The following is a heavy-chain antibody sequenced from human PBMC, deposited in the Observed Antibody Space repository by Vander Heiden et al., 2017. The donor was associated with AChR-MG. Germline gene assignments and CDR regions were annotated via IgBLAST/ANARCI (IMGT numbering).Heavy chain of an antibody. D-gene: IGHD5-18*01. J-gene: IGHJ6*02. CDR2: IIPIFGTA. V-gene: IGHV1-69*01. CDR3: ARSGRDGYSYGYGYYYYGMDV. CDR1: GGTFSSYA. Sequence: QVQLVQSGAEVKKPGSSVKVSCKASGGTFSSYAISRVRQAPGQGLEWMGGIIPIFGTANYAQKFQGRVTITADESTSTAYMELSSLRSEDTAVYYCARSGRDGYSYGYGYYYYGMDVWGQGTTVTVSS.